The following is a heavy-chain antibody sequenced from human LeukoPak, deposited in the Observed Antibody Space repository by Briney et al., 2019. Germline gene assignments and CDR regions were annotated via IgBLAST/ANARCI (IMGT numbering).Heavy chain of an antibody. D-gene: IGHD5/OR15-5a*01. Sequence: GGSLRLSCIASGFTFDHYGLTWVRQVPGKGLECISDINWNGENTAYADSVRGRFTISRDNARNSLYLQMKSLRPDDTALYYCARDRGSVYYGGFDLWGQGALVTVSA. CDR2: INWNGENT. CDR3: ARDRGSVYYGGFDL. CDR1: GFTFDHYG. J-gene: IGHJ4*02. V-gene: IGHV3-20*04.